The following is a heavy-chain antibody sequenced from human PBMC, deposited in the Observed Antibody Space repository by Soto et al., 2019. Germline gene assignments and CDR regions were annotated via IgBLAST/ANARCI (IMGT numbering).Heavy chain of an antibody. CDR3: AKIRAAMAFPDAFDI. CDR2: ISAYNGNT. J-gene: IGHJ3*02. D-gene: IGHD2-2*01. V-gene: IGHV1-18*01. Sequence: PSVKVSCKASGYTFTSYGISWVRQAPGQGLEWMGWISAYNGNTNYAQKLQGRVTMTTDTSTSTAYMELRSLRSDDTAVYYCAKIRAAMAFPDAFDIWGQGTMLIVSS. CDR1: GYTFTSYG.